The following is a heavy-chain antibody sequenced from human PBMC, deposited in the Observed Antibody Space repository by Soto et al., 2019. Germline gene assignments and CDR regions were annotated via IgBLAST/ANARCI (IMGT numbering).Heavy chain of an antibody. CDR2: IYYSGST. J-gene: IGHJ6*02. V-gene: IGHV4-61*08. Sequence: SETLSLTCAVSGGSISSGGYSWSWIRQPPGKGLEWIGYIYYSGSTNYNPSLKSRVTISVDTSKNQVSLKLSSVTAADTAVYYCARVSGIYYYGMDVWGQGTTVTVSS. D-gene: IGHD3-10*01. CDR1: GGSISSGGYS. CDR3: ARVSGIYYYGMDV.